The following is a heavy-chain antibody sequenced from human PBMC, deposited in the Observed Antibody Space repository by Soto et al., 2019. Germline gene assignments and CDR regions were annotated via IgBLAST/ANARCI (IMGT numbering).Heavy chain of an antibody. J-gene: IGHJ4*02. V-gene: IGHV4-39*01. CDR1: GDSISSSSYY. D-gene: IGHD6-19*01. CDR2: VYFSGAT. CDR3: ARVRRSGWYLDY. Sequence: QLQLQESGPGLVKTSETLSLTCIVSGDSISSSSYYWGWIRQPPGKGLEWMGSVYFSGATNYNSALKSRVTISVDTSKNQFSLKLSSVTAADTAVYYCARVRRSGWYLDYWGQGTLVTVS.